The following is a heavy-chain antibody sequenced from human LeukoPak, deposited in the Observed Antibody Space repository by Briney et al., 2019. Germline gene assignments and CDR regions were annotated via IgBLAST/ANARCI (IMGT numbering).Heavy chain of an antibody. J-gene: IGHJ4*02. CDR3: ARENTAVPGGDC. D-gene: IGHD5-18*01. V-gene: IGHV3-7*01. CDR1: GFTISTYW. Sequence: PGGSLRLSCAASGFTISTYWMSWVRQAPGKGLEWLANIKQDGSEQYYVDSVKGRFAISRDNAKNSVYLQMNGLRAEDTAVYYCARENTAVPGGDCWSQGTLVTVSS. CDR2: IKQDGSEQ.